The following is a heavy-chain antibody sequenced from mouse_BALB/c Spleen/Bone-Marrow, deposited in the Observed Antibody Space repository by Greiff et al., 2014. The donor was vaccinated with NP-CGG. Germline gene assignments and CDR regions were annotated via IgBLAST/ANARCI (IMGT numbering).Heavy chain of an antibody. Sequence: QVQLQQSGSVLVRPGASVKLSCKASGYTFTSSWMHWAKQRPGQGLEWIGEIHPNSGNTNYNEKFKGKATLTVDTSSSTAYVDLSSLTSEDSAVYYCANYDGSSSYWGQGTTLTVSS. J-gene: IGHJ2*01. CDR3: ANYDGSSSY. D-gene: IGHD1-1*01. V-gene: IGHV1S130*01. CDR1: GYTFTSSW. CDR2: IHPNSGNT.